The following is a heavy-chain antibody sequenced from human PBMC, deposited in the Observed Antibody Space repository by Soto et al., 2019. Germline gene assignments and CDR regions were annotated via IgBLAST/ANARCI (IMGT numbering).Heavy chain of an antibody. J-gene: IGHJ4*02. D-gene: IGHD3-22*01. V-gene: IGHV3-23*01. CDR2: ISGSGGST. Sequence: PGGSLRLSCAASGFTFSSYAMSWVRQAPGKGLEWVSAISGSGGSTYYADSVKGRFTISRDNSKNTLYLQMNSLRAEDTAVYYCAKDVGTMIVVVIGDPLFFDYWGQGTLVTVSS. CDR3: AKDVGTMIVVVIGDPLFFDY. CDR1: GFTFSSYA.